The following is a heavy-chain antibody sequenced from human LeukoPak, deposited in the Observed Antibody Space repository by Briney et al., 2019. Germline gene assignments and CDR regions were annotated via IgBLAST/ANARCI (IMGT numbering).Heavy chain of an antibody. CDR2: ISSSSSYI. J-gene: IGHJ6*03. CDR3: ARGGHYDFWSGSPSYMDV. V-gene: IGHV3-21*01. D-gene: IGHD3-3*01. CDR1: GFTFSSYS. Sequence: GGSLRFSCAASGFTFSSYSMNWVRQAPGKGLEWVSSISSSSSYIYYADSVKGRFTISRDNAKNSLYLQMNSLRAEDTAVYYCARGGHYDFWSGSPSYMDVWGKGTTVTVSS.